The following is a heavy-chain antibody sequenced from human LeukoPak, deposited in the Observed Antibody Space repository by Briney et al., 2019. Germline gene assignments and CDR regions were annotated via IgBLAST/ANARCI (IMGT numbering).Heavy chain of an antibody. D-gene: IGHD3-10*01. J-gene: IGHJ5*02. CDR3: ARPGNWWFDP. CDR2: INPNSGDA. CDR1: GYSLTAYY. V-gene: IGHV1-2*02. Sequence: ASVTVSCKASGYSLTAYYMHWLRQAPAQGLDWMGLINPNSGDATNAQKFQGRVTMTRDTSISTDYMELTRLTPDDTAVYYCARPGNWWFDPWGQGTLVTVSS.